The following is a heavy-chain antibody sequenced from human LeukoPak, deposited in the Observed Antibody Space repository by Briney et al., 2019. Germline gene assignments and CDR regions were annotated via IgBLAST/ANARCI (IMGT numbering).Heavy chain of an antibody. CDR1: GYPFSSCG. J-gene: IGHJ4*02. V-gene: IGHV3-30*02. CDR3: AKDPAYSTSWYYFDY. Sequence: GGPLSLPCAVSGYPFSSCGLHWSRRPPGRGGEGGIFIGYDGRNKYYEDSVRGRFTISRDNSKNSLYLQMNSLRAEDTAVYDCAKDPAYSTSWYYFDYWGQGTLVTVSS. CDR2: IGYDGRNK. D-gene: IGHD6-13*01.